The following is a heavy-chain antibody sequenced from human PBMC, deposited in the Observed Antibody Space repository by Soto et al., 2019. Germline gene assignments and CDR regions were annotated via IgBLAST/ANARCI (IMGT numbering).Heavy chain of an antibody. Sequence: PGGSLRLSCAASGFTFSTYSMNWVRQAPGKGLEWVSSISSGSSYIYYADSVKGRFTISRDNAKDSLYLQMNSLRAEDTAVYYCARDPAGHSSTSTCHYFAFWGQGMLVTVSS. CDR3: ARDPAGHSSTSTCHYFAF. CDR1: GFTFSTYS. CDR2: ISSGSSYI. D-gene: IGHD2-2*01. J-gene: IGHJ4*02. V-gene: IGHV3-21*01.